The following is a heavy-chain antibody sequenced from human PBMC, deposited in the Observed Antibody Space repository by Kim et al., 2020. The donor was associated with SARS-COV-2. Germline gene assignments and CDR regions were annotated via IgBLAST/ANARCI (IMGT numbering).Heavy chain of an antibody. CDR1: GFTFSSYA. V-gene: IGHV3-23*01. D-gene: IGHD5-18*01. CDR2: IGGYGDVT. Sequence: GGSLRLSCAASGFTFSSYAMYWVRLPPGKALEWVSYIGGYGDVTYDAYATRGLITISRDNNKNMLFQMINIRRGENAAIYYATTTRHRYGGGDYCGQGTL. CDR3: TTTRHRYGGGDY. J-gene: IGHJ1*01.